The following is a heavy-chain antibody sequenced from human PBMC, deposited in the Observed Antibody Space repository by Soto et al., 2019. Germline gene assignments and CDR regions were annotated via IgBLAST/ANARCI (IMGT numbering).Heavy chain of an antibody. CDR2: MNPNSGNT. J-gene: IGHJ3*02. CDR3: ARVAGGSYRYIVAFDI. CDR1: EYTFTSYD. Sequence: ASVKVSCKASEYTFTSYDINWVRQATGQGLEWMGWMNPNSGNTGYAQKFQGRVTMTRNTSISTAYMELSSLRSEDTAVYYCARVAGGSYRYIVAFDIWGQGTMVTVSS. D-gene: IGHD3-16*02. V-gene: IGHV1-8*01.